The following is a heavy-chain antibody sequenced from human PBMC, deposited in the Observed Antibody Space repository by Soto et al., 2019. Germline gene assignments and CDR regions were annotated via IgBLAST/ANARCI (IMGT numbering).Heavy chain of an antibody. CDR1: GGSISSYY. Sequence: SETLSLTCTVSGGSISSYYWSWIRQPPGKGLEWIGYIYYSGSTNYNPSLKSRVTISVDTSKNQFSLKLSSVTAADTAVYYCARVVFWSGYLTFDYWGQGTLVTVSS. CDR3: ARVVFWSGYLTFDY. V-gene: IGHV4-59*01. D-gene: IGHD3-3*01. J-gene: IGHJ4*02. CDR2: IYYSGST.